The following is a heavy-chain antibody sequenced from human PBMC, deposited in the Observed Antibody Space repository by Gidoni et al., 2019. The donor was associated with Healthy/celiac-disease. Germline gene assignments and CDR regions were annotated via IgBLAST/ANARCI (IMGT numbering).Heavy chain of an antibody. CDR2: INWNGGST. Sequence: EVQLVESGGGVVRPGGSLRLSFAPSGFPFEDYGMSWVRQAPGKGLEWVSGINWNGGSTGYADSVKGRFTISRDNAKNSLYLQMNSLRAEDTALYYCARDSSDYGDYVKPIDYWGQGTLVTVSS. V-gene: IGHV3-20*03. D-gene: IGHD4-17*01. CDR1: GFPFEDYG. J-gene: IGHJ4*02. CDR3: ARDSSDYGDYVKPIDY.